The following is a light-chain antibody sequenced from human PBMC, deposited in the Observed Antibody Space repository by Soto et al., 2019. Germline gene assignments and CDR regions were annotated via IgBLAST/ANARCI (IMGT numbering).Light chain of an antibody. CDR3: QQYNNPPST. CDR2: GAS. CDR1: QSVSSN. Sequence: EIVMTQSPATLSVSPGERATLSCRASQSVSSNLAWYQQKPGQAPRLLIYGASTRATGIPARFSGSGSGTEFTLTISSLQSEDFAVYYCQQYNNPPSTFGQGTK. J-gene: IGKJ1*01. V-gene: IGKV3-15*01.